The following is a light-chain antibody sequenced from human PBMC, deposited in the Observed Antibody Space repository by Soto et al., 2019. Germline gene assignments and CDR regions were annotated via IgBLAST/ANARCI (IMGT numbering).Light chain of an antibody. CDR1: SSDVCAYNY. CDR3: SSYAGSNGVV. V-gene: IGLV2-8*01. Sequence: QSALTQHPSASGSPGQSVTISCTGTSSDVCAYNYVSWYQQHPGKAPKVMIYDLTKRPSGVPDRFSGSKSGNTASLTVSGLQAEDEADYYCSSYAGSNGVVFGGGTKLTVL. J-gene: IGLJ2*01. CDR2: DLT.